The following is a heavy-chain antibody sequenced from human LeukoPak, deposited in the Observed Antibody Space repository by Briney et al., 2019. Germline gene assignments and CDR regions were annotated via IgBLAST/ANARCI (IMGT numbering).Heavy chain of an antibody. J-gene: IGHJ3*02. Sequence: SETLSLTCAVSGGSISSSNWWSWVRQPPGKGLEWIGEIYHSGSTNYNPSLRSRVTISLDTSRNQFSLKLNSVTAADTAVYYCAKSNGYGLVDIWGQGTMVTVSS. CDR2: IYHSGST. CDR3: AKSNGYGLVDI. D-gene: IGHD3-10*01. CDR1: GGSISSSNW. V-gene: IGHV4-4*02.